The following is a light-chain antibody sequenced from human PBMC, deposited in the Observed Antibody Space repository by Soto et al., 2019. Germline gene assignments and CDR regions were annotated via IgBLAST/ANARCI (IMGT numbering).Light chain of an antibody. Sequence: EIVITQSPATLSVSPGGRATLSCRASQSISDTLAWYQQKPGQAPRLLIYGASSRATGIPDRFSGSGSGTDFTLTISRLDPEDSAVYYCQQYGSSAWTFGQGTKVDIK. V-gene: IGKV3-20*01. J-gene: IGKJ1*01. CDR2: GAS. CDR1: QSISDT. CDR3: QQYGSSAWT.